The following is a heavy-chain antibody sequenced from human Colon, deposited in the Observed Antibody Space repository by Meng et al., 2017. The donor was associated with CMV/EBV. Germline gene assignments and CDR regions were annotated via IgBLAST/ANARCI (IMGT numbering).Heavy chain of an antibody. J-gene: IGHJ4*02. Sequence: GGPLRLSCAASGFTFSSYWMSWVRQAPGKGLEWVANIKQDGSEKYYVDSVKGRFTISRDNAKNSLYLQMNSLRAEDTAVYYCAREGNEDAFWSGYYMYYFDYWGQGTLVTVSS. D-gene: IGHD3-3*01. CDR2: IKQDGSEK. CDR3: AREGNEDAFWSGYYMYYFDY. V-gene: IGHV3-7*01. CDR1: GFTFSSYW.